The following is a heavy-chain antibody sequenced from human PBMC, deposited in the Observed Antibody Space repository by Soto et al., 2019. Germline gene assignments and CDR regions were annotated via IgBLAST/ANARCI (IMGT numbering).Heavy chain of an antibody. Sequence: QVQLVQSGAEVKKPGASVKVSCKASGYTFTSYGISWVRQAPGQGLAWRGWISAYNGNTNYARKLPGRVTMTTDTSTSTAYMGLRSLRSDDTAVYYCARDPYPYCYGPSFYFDYWGQGTLVTVSS. J-gene: IGHJ4*02. CDR1: GYTFTSYG. V-gene: IGHV1-18*01. D-gene: IGHD5-18*01. CDR2: ISAYNGNT. CDR3: ARDPYPYCYGPSFYFDY.